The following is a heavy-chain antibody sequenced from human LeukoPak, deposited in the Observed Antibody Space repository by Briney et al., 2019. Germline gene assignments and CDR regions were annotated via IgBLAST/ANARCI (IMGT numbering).Heavy chain of an antibody. CDR1: GLTFSVSA. J-gene: IGHJ6*04. CDR3: AGGNSMDV. CDR2: IKTKADNYAT. V-gene: IGHV3-73*01. D-gene: IGHD1/OR15-1a*01. Sequence: GGSLRLSCSASGLTFSVSAIHWVRQASGKGLEWVGRIKTKADNYATAYAASVKGRFTISRDDSTNTAYLQMNSLRVEDTAVYFCAGGNSMDVWGKGTAVTVSS.